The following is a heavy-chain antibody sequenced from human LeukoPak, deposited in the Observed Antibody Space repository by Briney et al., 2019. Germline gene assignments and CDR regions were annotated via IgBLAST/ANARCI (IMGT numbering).Heavy chain of an antibody. CDR3: ARGGRGEGTGTTRVAFDI. D-gene: IGHD1-1*01. Sequence: ASVKVSCKASGYTFTGYYMHWVRQAPGQGLEWMGTINLSGGSTSYAQKFQGRVTVTRDTSTSTVYMELSSLRSEDTAVYYCARGGRGEGTGTTRVAFDIWGQGTMVTVSS. CDR2: INLSGGST. V-gene: IGHV1-46*01. CDR1: GYTFTGYY. J-gene: IGHJ3*02.